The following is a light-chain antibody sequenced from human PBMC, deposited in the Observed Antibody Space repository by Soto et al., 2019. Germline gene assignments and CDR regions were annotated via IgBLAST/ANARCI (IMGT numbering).Light chain of an antibody. CDR3: QEYGTSPRLT. Sequence: EIVMTQSPATLSVSPGERATLSCRASQSVSSNLAWYQQKPGQRPRLLISGASTRATGITDRFSGSGFGTDFSLTITRLEPEDFAVYYCQEYGTSPRLTFGGGTKVDI. CDR1: QSVSSN. V-gene: IGKV3-20*01. J-gene: IGKJ4*01. CDR2: GAS.